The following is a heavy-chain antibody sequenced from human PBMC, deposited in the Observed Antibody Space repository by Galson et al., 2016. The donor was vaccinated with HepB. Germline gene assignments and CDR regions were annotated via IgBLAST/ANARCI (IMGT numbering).Heavy chain of an antibody. CDR3: ARVGILGVPDY. D-gene: IGHD2-21*01. Sequence: SVKVSCKASGYTFSDYYIHWIRQAPGQGLEWMRWMNPNNGVTNYVEKFQGRVTMTRDTSITTAHMELKRLKYDDTAVYYCARVGILGVPDYWGQGTLVTVSS. CDR2: MNPNNGVT. V-gene: IGHV1-2*02. J-gene: IGHJ4*02. CDR1: GYTFSDYY.